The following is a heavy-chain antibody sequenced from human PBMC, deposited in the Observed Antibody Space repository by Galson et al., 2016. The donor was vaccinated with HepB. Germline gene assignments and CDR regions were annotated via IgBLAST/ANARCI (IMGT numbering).Heavy chain of an antibody. D-gene: IGHD3-10*01. V-gene: IGHV4-61*02. CDR2: ISTSGST. Sequence: TLSLTCTVSGGSISSGTYYWSWIRQPAGKGLEWIGRISTSGSTNYNPSLKSRVTISIDTSKNQFSLKLSSVTAADTAMYYCATWGGSYTSGWYFDLWGRGTLVTVSS. J-gene: IGHJ2*01. CDR1: GGSISSGTYY. CDR3: ATWGGSYTSGWYFDL.